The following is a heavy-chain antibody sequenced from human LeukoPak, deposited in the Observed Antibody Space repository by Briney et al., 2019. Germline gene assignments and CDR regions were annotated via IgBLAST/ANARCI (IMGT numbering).Heavy chain of an antibody. D-gene: IGHD3-10*01. CDR1: GGSISSGGYY. Sequence: SQTLSLTCPVSGGSISSGGYYWSWIRQHPGKGLEWIGYIYYSGSTYYNPSLKSRVTIAVDTSKNQFSLKLSSVTAADTDVYYCAPRPRITMALDYWGQGTLVTVSS. CDR3: APRPRITMALDY. CDR2: IYYSGST. V-gene: IGHV4-31*03. J-gene: IGHJ4*02.